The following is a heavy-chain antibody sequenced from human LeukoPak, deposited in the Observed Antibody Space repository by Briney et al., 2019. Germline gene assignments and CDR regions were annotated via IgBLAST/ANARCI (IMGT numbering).Heavy chain of an antibody. Sequence: PGGSLRLSCAASGFTFSSYAMSWVRQAPGKGLEWVSAISGSGGTIYYADSVKGRFTISRDNAKNSLYLQMNSLRAEDTAVYYCARVSSYGYVWGQGTLVTVSS. CDR3: ARVSSYGYV. D-gene: IGHD5-18*01. V-gene: IGHV3-23*01. CDR1: GFTFSSYA. J-gene: IGHJ4*02. CDR2: ISGSGGTI.